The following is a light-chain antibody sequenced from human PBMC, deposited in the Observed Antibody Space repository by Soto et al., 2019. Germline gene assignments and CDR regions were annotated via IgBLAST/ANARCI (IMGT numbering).Light chain of an antibody. CDR1: QSISSW. V-gene: IGKV1-5*03. CDR3: QQYNSYSPWK. J-gene: IGKJ1*01. Sequence: DIQMTQSPSTLSASVGDRVTITCRASQSISSWLAWYQQKPGKAPKLLICNASSLESRVPSRFSGSGSGTEFTLTISSLQPDDFTTYYCQQYNSYSPWKLDKRTKVEIK. CDR2: NAS.